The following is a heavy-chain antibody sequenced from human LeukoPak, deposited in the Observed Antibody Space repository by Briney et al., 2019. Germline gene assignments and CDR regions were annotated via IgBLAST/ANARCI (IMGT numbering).Heavy chain of an antibody. D-gene: IGHD3-10*01. J-gene: IGHJ4*02. CDR1: GFTFSSYW. CDR3: ARGSPDYYGSGSYGGDY. V-gene: IGHV3-7*01. CDR2: IKQDGSEK. Sequence: GGSLRLSCAASGFTFSSYWMSWVRQAPGKGLEWVANIKQDGSEKYYVDSVKGRFTISRDNAKNSLYLQMNSLRAEDTAVYYCARGSPDYYGSGSYGGDYWGQGTLVTASS.